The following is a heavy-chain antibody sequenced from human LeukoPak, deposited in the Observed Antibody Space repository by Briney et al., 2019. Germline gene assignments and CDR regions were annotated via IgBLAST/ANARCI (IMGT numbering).Heavy chain of an antibody. Sequence: ASVKVSCKASGYTFTSYDINWVRQATGQGLEWMGWMSPNSGNTGYAQKFQGRVTMTRNTSISTAYMELSSLRSGDTAVYYCARAYYGSGSYPRLYYYYYMDVWGKGTTVTISS. D-gene: IGHD3-10*01. CDR2: MSPNSGNT. CDR3: ARAYYGSGSYPRLYYYYYMDV. CDR1: GYTFTSYD. J-gene: IGHJ6*03. V-gene: IGHV1-8*01.